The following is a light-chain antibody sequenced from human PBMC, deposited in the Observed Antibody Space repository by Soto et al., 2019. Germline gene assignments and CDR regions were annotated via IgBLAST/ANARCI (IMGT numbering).Light chain of an antibody. Sequence: EIVLTQSPGTLSLSPGERATLSCRASQSVSNNYLAWYQQKPGQAPRLLIYGGSSRATGIPDRFSGSESGIDFTLTISRLEPEDLAVYFCQQYSSSPWTFGQGTKVEIK. CDR1: QSVSNNY. V-gene: IGKV3-20*01. CDR2: GGS. J-gene: IGKJ1*01. CDR3: QQYSSSPWT.